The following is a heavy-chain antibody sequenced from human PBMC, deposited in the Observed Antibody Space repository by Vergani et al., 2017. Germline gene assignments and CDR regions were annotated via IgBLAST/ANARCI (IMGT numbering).Heavy chain of an antibody. CDR3: ARDPSPYTYYYDSSGYAFDN. V-gene: IGHV1-69*01. Sequence: QVQLVQSGAEVKKPGSSVKVSCKASGGTFSSYAISWVRQAPGQGLEWMGGIIPIFGTANYAQKVQGRVTITADESTSTAYMELSRLRSEDTAVYYCARDPSPYTYYYDSSGYAFDNWGQGTTVTVSS. J-gene: IGHJ3*02. CDR2: IIPIFGTA. CDR1: GGTFSSYA. D-gene: IGHD3-22*01.